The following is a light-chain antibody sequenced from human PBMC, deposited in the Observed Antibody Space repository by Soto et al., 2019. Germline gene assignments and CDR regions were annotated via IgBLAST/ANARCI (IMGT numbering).Light chain of an antibody. CDR2: DAF. CDR3: QQRNDWPLT. Sequence: EIVLTQSPAILSLSPGERATLSCRTSQPITISNLAWYQQKSGQAPRLLIYDAFNRAPGIPARFSGSGSGTDFTLTISSLEPEDFAGYYCQQRNDWPLTFGGGTKVEIK. CDR1: QPITISN. V-gene: IGKV3-11*01. J-gene: IGKJ4*01.